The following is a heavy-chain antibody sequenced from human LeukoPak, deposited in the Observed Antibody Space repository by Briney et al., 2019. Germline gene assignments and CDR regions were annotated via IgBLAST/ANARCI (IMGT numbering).Heavy chain of an antibody. Sequence: PGGSLRLSCAASGFTFSSFEMNWVRQAPGKGLEWISYISGSGITFYYADSVKGRFTASRDNAKNSLYLQMNSLRAEDTALYYCARGGYSSTWLYAFDIWGQGTMVTVSS. V-gene: IGHV3-48*03. J-gene: IGHJ3*02. CDR1: GFTFSSFE. CDR3: ARGGYSSTWLYAFDI. D-gene: IGHD6-13*01. CDR2: ISGSGITF.